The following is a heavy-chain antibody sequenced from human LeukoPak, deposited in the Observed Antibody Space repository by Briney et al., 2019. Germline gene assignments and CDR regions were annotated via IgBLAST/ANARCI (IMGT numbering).Heavy chain of an antibody. CDR1: GFTFSNSV. CDR2: ISTSGGTT. J-gene: IGHJ4*02. D-gene: IGHD7-27*01. CDR3: AKDGD. Sequence: GGSLRLSCAASGFTFSNSVMSWVRQAPGKGLEWVSTISTSGGTTYYADSVKGRFTISRDKSKNTLYLQMNSLRVEDTAGYYCAKDGDWGQGTLVTVSS. V-gene: IGHV3-23*01.